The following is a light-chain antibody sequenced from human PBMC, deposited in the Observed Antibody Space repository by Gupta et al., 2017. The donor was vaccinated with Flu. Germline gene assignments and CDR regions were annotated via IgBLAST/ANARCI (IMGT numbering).Light chain of an antibody. CDR3: QQCYGIPLT. CDR2: AAS. CDR1: QSISDY. J-gene: IGKJ5*01. V-gene: IGKV1-39*01. Sequence: DIQMTQSPSSLSASVGDRVTITCRASQSISDYLNWYQQKPGKAPRLLIYAASTFQSGVPLRFSGSGSGTDFTLTISSLRPDDFATYFCQQCYGIPLTFGQGTRLEIK.